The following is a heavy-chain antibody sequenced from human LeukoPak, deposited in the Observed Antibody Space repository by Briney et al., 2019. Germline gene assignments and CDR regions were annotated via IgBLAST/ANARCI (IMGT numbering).Heavy chain of an antibody. J-gene: IGHJ6*02. CDR3: ARSAAGAGTSIHYYYYYGMDV. D-gene: IGHD6-13*01. CDR1: GYTFTSYY. V-gene: IGHV1-46*01. Sequence: ASVKVSCKASGYTFTSYYMHWVRQASGQGLEWMGIINPSGGSTSYAQKFQGRVTMTRDMSTSTVYMELSSLRSEDTAVYYCARSAAGAGTSIHYYYYYGMDVWGQGTTVTVSS. CDR2: INPSGGST.